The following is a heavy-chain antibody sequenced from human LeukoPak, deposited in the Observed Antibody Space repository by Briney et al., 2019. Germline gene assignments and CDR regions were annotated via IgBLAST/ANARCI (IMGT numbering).Heavy chain of an antibody. CDR1: GFTIGNNG. V-gene: IGHV3-23*01. J-gene: IGHJ3*02. CDR2: MSGAGNT. Sequence: GESLRLSCAASGFTIGNNGLSWFRQAPGKGLEWVSDMSGAGNTYYAESVKGRFTISRDNSKNTLYLQMNSLRAEDTAVYYCAKVLDSSGYFRGAFDIWGQGTMVTVSS. D-gene: IGHD3-22*01. CDR3: AKVLDSSGYFRGAFDI.